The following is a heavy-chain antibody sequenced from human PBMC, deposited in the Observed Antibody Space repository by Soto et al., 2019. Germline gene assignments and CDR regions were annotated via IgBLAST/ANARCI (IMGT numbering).Heavy chain of an antibody. J-gene: IGHJ4*02. CDR1: GFTFSTYA. CDR2: ISGRGGTT. CDR3: ARDGIGGVN. Sequence: EVQLLESGGGLVQPGGSLRLSCAASGFTFSTYAMTWVRQAPGRGLERVSSISGRGGTTYYAASVKGRFTISRDNSKNSLYLQMNSLRVEDTAVYYCARDGIGGVNWGQGTLVTVSS. D-gene: IGHD2-8*02. V-gene: IGHV3-23*01.